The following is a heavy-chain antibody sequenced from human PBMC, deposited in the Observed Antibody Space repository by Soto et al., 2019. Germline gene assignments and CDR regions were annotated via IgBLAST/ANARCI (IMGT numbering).Heavy chain of an antibody. CDR3: VHTRLTVQIPAT. J-gene: IGHJ5*02. V-gene: IGHV3-64D*06. CDR1: GFTFSMFS. D-gene: IGHD4-17*01. Sequence: AGGSLRLSCSASGFTFSMFSMHWVRQGPGKGLEYVSGISSNGDCTYYADSVKGRFTITRENSKNTLYLQMSSLRAVDTAVYYYVHTRLTVQIPATWGQGTLVTVSS. CDR2: ISSNGDCT.